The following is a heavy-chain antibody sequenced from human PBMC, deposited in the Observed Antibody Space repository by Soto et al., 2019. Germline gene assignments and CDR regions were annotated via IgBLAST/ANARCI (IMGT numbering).Heavy chain of an antibody. V-gene: IGHV3-30*18. CDR1: GFTFSSYD. CDR2: ISYDENNK. J-gene: IGHJ4*02. D-gene: IGHD6-19*01. Sequence: PGGSLRLSCAASGFTFSSYDMHWVRQAPGKGLEWVAVISYDENNKYYVNSVRGRFTISRDNSKNTLYLQMNSLRPEDTAVYYREQETKVRQWLVCNIGFWGQGTLVTVSS. CDR3: EQETKVRQWLVCNIGF.